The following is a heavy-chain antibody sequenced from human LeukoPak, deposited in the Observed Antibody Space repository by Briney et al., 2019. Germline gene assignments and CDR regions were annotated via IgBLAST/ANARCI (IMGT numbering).Heavy chain of an antibody. V-gene: IGHV1-2*02. CDR3: ARPWKWLSPDAFDI. CDR1: GYTFTGYY. J-gene: IGHJ3*02. D-gene: IGHD3-22*01. CDR2: INPNSGGT. Sequence: VASVTVSCKASGYTFTGYYMHWVRQAPGQGLEWMGWINPNSGGTNYAQKFQGRVTMTRDTSISTAYMELSRLRSDDTAVYYCARPWKWLSPDAFDIWGQGTMVTVSS.